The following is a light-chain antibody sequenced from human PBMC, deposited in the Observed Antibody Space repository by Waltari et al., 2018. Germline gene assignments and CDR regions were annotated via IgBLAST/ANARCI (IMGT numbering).Light chain of an antibody. Sequence: QSALTQPRSVSGSPAQTATISCPGTTSDTGASKYVSWFQLHPGKPPKLIIYSVTDRPSGVPHRFSGSKSGSTASLTISGLQPEDEGDYFCCSYAGRYTMIFGGGTRLTVL. V-gene: IGLV2-11*01. J-gene: IGLJ2*01. CDR1: TSDTGASKY. CDR2: SVT. CDR3: CSYAGRYTMI.